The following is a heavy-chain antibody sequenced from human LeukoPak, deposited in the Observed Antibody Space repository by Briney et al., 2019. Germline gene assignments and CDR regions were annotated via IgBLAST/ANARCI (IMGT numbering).Heavy chain of an antibody. CDR3: ARDLRVVKRKYYYYYYMDV. CDR1: GGTFSSYA. CDR2: IIPIFGTA. J-gene: IGHJ6*03. Sequence: ASVKVSCKASGGTFSSYAISWVRQAPGQGLEWMGRIIPIFGTANYAQKFQGRVTITTDESTSTAYMELSSLRSEDTAVYYCARDLRVVKRKYYYYYYMDVWGKGTTVTVSS. D-gene: IGHD3-3*01. V-gene: IGHV1-69*05.